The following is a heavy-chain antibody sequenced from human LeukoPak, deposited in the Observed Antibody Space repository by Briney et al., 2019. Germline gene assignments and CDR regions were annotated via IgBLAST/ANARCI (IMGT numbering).Heavy chain of an antibody. CDR3: ATVPVPAAEYYYYMDV. CDR1: GYTFTSYD. J-gene: IGHJ6*03. Sequence: GASVKVSCKASGYTFTSYDINWVRQATGQGLEWMGWMNPNSGNTGYAQKFQGRVTMTEDTSTDTAYMELSSLRSEDTAVYYCATVPVPAAEYYYYMDVWGKGTTVTVSS. D-gene: IGHD2-2*01. V-gene: IGHV1-8*01. CDR2: MNPNSGNT.